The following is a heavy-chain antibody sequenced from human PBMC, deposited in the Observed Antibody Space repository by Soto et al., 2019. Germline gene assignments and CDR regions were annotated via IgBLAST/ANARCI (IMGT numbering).Heavy chain of an antibody. Sequence: EVQLVESGGGLVQPGGSLRLSCAASGLTFSSYWMHWVRQAPGKGLVWVSRISTDGSVTTYADSVKGRFTICRDNIKNTLYLQMNSLRTEDTAVYYCARAPYSSGWWCFDYWGQGTLFTVSS. D-gene: IGHD6-19*01. J-gene: IGHJ4*02. V-gene: IGHV3-74*01. CDR3: ARAPYSSGWWCFDY. CDR2: ISTDGSVT. CDR1: GLTFSSYW.